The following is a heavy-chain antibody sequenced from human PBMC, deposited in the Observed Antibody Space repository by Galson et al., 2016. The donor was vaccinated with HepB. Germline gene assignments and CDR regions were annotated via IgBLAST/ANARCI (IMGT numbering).Heavy chain of an antibody. CDR3: AKIHHYYGSGSPFVGDY. CDR1: GFTFSNYG. J-gene: IGHJ4*02. Sequence: SLRLSCAASGFTFSNYGMHWVRQAPGKGLEWVSVISYDGSDKYYVDSVKGRFTISRDNSKNTLYLQMNSLSAEDTAVYYCAKIHHYYGSGSPFVGDYWGQGTLVTVSS. V-gene: IGHV3-30*18. CDR2: ISYDGSDK. D-gene: IGHD3-10*01.